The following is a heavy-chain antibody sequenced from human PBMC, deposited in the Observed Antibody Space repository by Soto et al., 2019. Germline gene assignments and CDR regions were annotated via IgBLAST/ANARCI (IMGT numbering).Heavy chain of an antibody. CDR1: GYTFTSYA. D-gene: IGHD5-12*01. CDR3: ARGRGYSGYDFDY. V-gene: IGHV1-3*01. CDR2: INAGNGNT. Sequence: QVQLVQSGAEVKKPGASVKVSCKASGYTFTSYAMRWVRQAPGQRLEWMGWINAGNGNTKYSQKFQGRVTITRDTSASTAYMELSSLRSEDTAVYYCARGRGYSGYDFDYWGQGTLVTVSS. J-gene: IGHJ4*02.